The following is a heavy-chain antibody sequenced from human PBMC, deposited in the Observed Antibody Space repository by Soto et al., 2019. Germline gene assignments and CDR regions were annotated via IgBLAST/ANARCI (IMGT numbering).Heavy chain of an antibody. CDR3: ARGLRTTVTTRWFDP. CDR1: GGSFSGYY. Sequence: QVQLQQWGAGLLKPSETLSLTCAVYGGSFSGYYWSWIRQPPAKGLEWIGEINHSGSTNYNPSLKSRVTISVDTSKNQFSLKLSSVTAADTAVYYCARGLRTTVTTRWFDPWGQGTLVTVSS. V-gene: IGHV4-34*01. J-gene: IGHJ5*02. CDR2: INHSGST. D-gene: IGHD4-17*01.